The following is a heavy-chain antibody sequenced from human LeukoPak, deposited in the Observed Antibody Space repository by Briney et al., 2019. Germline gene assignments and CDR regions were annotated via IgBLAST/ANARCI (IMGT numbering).Heavy chain of an antibody. CDR3: AGSAYYRDFDY. V-gene: IGHV3-20*04. J-gene: IGHJ4*02. CDR1: GFTFDDYG. Sequence: GGSLRLSCAASGFTFDDYGMSWARQAPGKGLEWVSGINWNGGSTGYADSVKGRFTVSRDNAKNTLYLQMNSLRAEDTAVYYCAGSAYYRDFDYWGQGTLVTVSS. D-gene: IGHD3-22*01. CDR2: INWNGGST.